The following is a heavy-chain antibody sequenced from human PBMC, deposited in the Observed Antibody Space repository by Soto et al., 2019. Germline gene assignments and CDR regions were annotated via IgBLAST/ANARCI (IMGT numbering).Heavy chain of an antibody. Sequence: LGESLKISCKGSGYSFTSYWIGWVRQMPGKDLEWMGIIYPGDSDTRYSPSFQGQVTISADKSISTAYLQWSSLKASDTAMYYCARRSIPSMVPDYWGQGTLVTSPQ. J-gene: IGHJ4*02. V-gene: IGHV5-51*01. CDR3: ARRSIPSMVPDY. CDR1: GYSFTSYW. CDR2: IYPGDSDT. D-gene: IGHD2-2*02.